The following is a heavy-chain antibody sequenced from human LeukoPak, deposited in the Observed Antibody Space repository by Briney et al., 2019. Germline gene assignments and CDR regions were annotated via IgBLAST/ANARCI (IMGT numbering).Heavy chain of an antibody. CDR2: IYYTGSA. CDR1: GASLTSSSFY. CDR3: ARHRYCNSSSCYAFDY. D-gene: IGHD2-2*01. V-gene: IGHV4-39*01. J-gene: IGHJ4*02. Sequence: SETLSLTCSVSGASLTSSSFYWGWIRQPPGEGVEWIGSIYYTGSADYNPSLKSRVTISVDTSKHQFSLKLTSVTAADAAVYYCARHRYCNSSSCYAFDYWGQGTLVTVSS.